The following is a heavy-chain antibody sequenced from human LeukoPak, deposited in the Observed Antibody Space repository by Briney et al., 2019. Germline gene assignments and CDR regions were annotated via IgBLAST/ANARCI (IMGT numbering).Heavy chain of an antibody. CDR3: ARDCGGGSCYGPYYAFDI. CDR2: ISSSGSTI. D-gene: IGHD2-15*01. V-gene: IGHV3-48*03. J-gene: IGHJ3*02. CDR1: GFTFSSYE. Sequence: GGSLRLSCAASGFTFSSYEMNWVRQAPGKGLEWVSYISSSGSTIYYADSVKGRFTISRDNAKNSLYLQMNSLRAEDTAVYYCARDCGGGSCYGPYYAFDIWGQGTMVTVSS.